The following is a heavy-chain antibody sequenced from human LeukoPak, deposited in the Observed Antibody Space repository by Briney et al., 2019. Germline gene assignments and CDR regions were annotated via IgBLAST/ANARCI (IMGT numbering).Heavy chain of an antibody. CDR3: ARDRGSTGWYYFDY. CDR1: GFTFSSYA. Sequence: GGSLRLSCAASGFTFSSYAVHWVRQAPGKGLEWVAAISYDGKNKYYADSVKGRFILSRDNSKNTVFLQVNSLRAEDTAMYLCARDRGSTGWYYFDYWDQGTLVTVSA. V-gene: IGHV3-30*04. D-gene: IGHD6-19*01. CDR2: ISYDGKNK. J-gene: IGHJ4*02.